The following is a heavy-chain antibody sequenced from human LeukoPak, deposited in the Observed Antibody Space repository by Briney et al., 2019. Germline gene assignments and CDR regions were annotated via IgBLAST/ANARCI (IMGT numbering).Heavy chain of an antibody. CDR1: GGSFSGYY. CDR2: INHSGST. V-gene: IGHV4-34*01. CDR3: ARSTRFGESIGWFDP. D-gene: IGHD3-10*01. J-gene: IGHJ5*02. Sequence: SETLSLTCGVYGGSFSGYYWSWIRQPPGKGLEWIGEINHSGSTNYNPSLKSRVTISVDTSKNQFSLKLSSVTAADTAVYYCARSTRFGESIGWFDPWGQGTLVTVSS.